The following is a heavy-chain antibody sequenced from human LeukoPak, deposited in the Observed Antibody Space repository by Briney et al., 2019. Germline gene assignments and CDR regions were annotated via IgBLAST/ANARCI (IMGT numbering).Heavy chain of an antibody. CDR2: ISYDGSNK. Sequence: GGSLRLSCAASGFTFSGYGMHWVRQAPGKGLEWVAVISYDGSNKYYADSVKGRFTISRDNSKNTLYLQMNSLRAEDTAVYYCARDRAFLEWLFDYWGQGTLVTVSS. J-gene: IGHJ4*02. CDR3: ARDRAFLEWLFDY. D-gene: IGHD3-3*02. V-gene: IGHV3-30*03. CDR1: GFTFSGYG.